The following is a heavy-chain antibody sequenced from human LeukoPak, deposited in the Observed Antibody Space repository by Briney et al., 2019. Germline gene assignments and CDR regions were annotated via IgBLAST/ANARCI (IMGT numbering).Heavy chain of an antibody. D-gene: IGHD4-23*01. CDR3: ARDVTYYGGDWFDP. V-gene: IGHV3-48*04. CDR1: GFTFSSYA. CDR2: ISSGTSTI. J-gene: IGHJ5*02. Sequence: GGSLRLSCAASGFTFSSYAMSWVRQAPGKGLEWVSYISSGTSTIYYADSVKGRFTISRDNAKNSLYLQMNSLRAEDTAVYYCARDVTYYGGDWFDPLGQGTLVTVSS.